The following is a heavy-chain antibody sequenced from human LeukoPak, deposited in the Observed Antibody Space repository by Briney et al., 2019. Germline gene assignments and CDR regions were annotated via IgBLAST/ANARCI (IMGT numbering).Heavy chain of an antibody. D-gene: IGHD3-22*01. Sequence: PGGGLRLSCAASGFIPCYYLMSWGRQAPGEGVGWVASIKEGVSEKYYVDSVKVRFTISRDSAKNSLYLQMNSLRAEDTAVYYCVRDSDRRSDYWGQGTLVTVSS. J-gene: IGHJ4*02. CDR1: GFIPCYYL. V-gene: IGHV3-7*05. CDR2: IKEGVSEK. CDR3: VRDSDRRSDY.